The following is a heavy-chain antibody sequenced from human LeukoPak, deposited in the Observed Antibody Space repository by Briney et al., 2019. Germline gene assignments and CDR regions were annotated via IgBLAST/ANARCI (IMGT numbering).Heavy chain of an antibody. V-gene: IGHV3-30*02. J-gene: IGHJ4*02. D-gene: IGHD2-2*01. CDR1: GFTFSSYG. CDR2: IRYDGSNK. Sequence: GGSLRLSCAASGFTFSSYGMHWVRQAPGKGLEWVAFIRYDGSNKYYADSVKGRFTISRDNSKNTLYLQMNSLRTEDTALYYCAKEGHCSTTGCDGGFDYWGQGTLVTVSS. CDR3: AKEGHCSTTGCDGGFDY.